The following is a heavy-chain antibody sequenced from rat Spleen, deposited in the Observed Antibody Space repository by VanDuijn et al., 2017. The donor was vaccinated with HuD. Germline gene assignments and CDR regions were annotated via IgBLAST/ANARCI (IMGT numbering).Heavy chain of an antibody. V-gene: IGHV5-7*01. CDR1: GFTFSDYN. D-gene: IGHD4-3*01. CDR2: INYDGSST. Sequence: EVQLVESGGGLVQPGRSLKLSCAASGFTFSDYNMAWVRQAPKKGLEWVATINYDGSSTFYRDSVKGRFTISRYNAENTVYLQIHSLRSEDTATYYCAVSGYGYWGQGVMVTVSS. CDR3: AVSGYGY. J-gene: IGHJ2*01.